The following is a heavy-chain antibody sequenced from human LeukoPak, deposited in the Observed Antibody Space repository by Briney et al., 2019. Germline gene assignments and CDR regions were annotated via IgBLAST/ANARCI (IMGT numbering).Heavy chain of an antibody. V-gene: IGHV5-51*01. CDR1: GYSFDSYW. CDR2: IYPSDSDT. Sequence: GESLKISCQGSGYSFDSYWIAWVRQMPGKGLEWMGIIYPSDSDTTYSPSFQGQVTISADKSISTAYLQWSSLEASDTAIYYCARHILAAAGTEPFDYWGQGTLVTVSS. D-gene: IGHD6-13*01. CDR3: ARHILAAAGTEPFDY. J-gene: IGHJ4*02.